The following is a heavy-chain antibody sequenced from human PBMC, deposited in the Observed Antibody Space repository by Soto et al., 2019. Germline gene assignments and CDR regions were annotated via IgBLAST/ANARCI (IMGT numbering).Heavy chain of an antibody. D-gene: IGHD3-22*01. J-gene: IGHJ4*02. CDR2: ISGSGVST. CDR1: GFTFSSYA. CDR3: AKSPGMYYYDSSGYYHYDY. V-gene: IGHV3-23*01. Sequence: GGSLRLSCAASGFTFSSYAMSWVRQAPGKGLEWVSAISGSGVSTYYADSVKGRLTISRDNSKNTPYLQMNSLRTEDTAVYYCAKSPGMYYYDSSGYYHYDYWGQGTLVTVSS.